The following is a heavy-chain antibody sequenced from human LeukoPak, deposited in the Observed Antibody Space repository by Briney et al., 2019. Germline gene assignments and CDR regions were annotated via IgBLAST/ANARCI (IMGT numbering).Heavy chain of an antibody. D-gene: IGHD5-24*01. J-gene: IGHJ4*02. CDR1: GFPFDDYG. V-gene: IGHV3-20*04. CDR3: AREGDANRYYFDY. Sequence: GGPLRLSGAASGFPFDDYGMSWVRQAPGKGREWVSGINWNGGSTGYADSVKGRFTISRDNAKNSLYLQMNSLRAEDTALYYCAREGDANRYYFDYWGQGTLVTVSS. CDR2: INWNGGST.